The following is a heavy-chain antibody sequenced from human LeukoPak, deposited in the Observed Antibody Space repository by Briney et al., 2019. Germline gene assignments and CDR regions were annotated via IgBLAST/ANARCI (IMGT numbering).Heavy chain of an antibody. CDR3: ARGEIGCSTSCYSSL. J-gene: IGHJ4*02. Sequence: PGGSLRLSCAASGFTFSSYSMNWVRQAPGKGLEWVSSISSSSSYIYYADSVKGRFTISRDNAKNSLYLQMNSLRAEDTAVYYCARGEIGCSTSCYSSLWGQGTLVTVSS. D-gene: IGHD2-2*01. CDR1: GFTFSSYS. V-gene: IGHV3-21*01. CDR2: ISSSSSYI.